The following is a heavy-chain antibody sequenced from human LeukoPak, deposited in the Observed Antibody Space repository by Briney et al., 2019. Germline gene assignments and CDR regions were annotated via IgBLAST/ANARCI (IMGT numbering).Heavy chain of an antibody. CDR3: ARDRGSGYFDY. J-gene: IGHJ4*02. CDR1: GGSISSYY. CDR2: IYYSGST. D-gene: IGHD2-15*01. V-gene: IGHV4-59*01. Sequence: SETLSLTCTVSGGSISSYYWSWIRQPPGMGLEWIGYIYYSGSTNYNPSLKSRVTISVDTSKNQFSLKLSSVTAADTAVYYCARDRGSGYFDYWGQGTLVTVSS.